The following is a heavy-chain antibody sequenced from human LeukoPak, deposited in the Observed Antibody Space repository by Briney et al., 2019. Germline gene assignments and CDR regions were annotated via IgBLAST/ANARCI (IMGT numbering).Heavy chain of an antibody. J-gene: IGHJ4*02. CDR1: SYSISSRYY. CDR3: ARQMDLYGTFDY. Sequence: PSETLSLTCVVSSYSISSRYYWGWIRHPPGKGLEWIGSIYQSGNTYYTPSLKSRVAISVDTSKNQFSLKLTSVTAADTAVYYCARQMDLYGTFDYWGQGTLVTVSS. CDR2: IYQSGNT. V-gene: IGHV4-38-2*01. D-gene: IGHD2/OR15-2a*01.